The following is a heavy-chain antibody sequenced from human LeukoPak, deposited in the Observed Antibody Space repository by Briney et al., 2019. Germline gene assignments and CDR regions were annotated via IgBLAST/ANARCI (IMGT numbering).Heavy chain of an antibody. Sequence: SETLSLTCTVSGGSISSSSYHWGWIRQPPGKGLEWIGSIYYSGSTYYNPSLKSRVTISVDTSKNQFSLKLSSVTAADTAVYYCAGGAYCGGDCYSYYGMDVWGQGTTVTVSS. CDR1: GGSISSSSYH. J-gene: IGHJ6*02. D-gene: IGHD2-21*02. CDR2: IYYSGST. CDR3: AGGAYCGGDCYSYYGMDV. V-gene: IGHV4-39*01.